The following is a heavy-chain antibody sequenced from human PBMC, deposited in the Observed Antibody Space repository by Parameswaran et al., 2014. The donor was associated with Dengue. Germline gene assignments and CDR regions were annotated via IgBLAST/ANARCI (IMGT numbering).Heavy chain of an antibody. J-gene: IGHJ4*02. CDR3: AKDPCSGGSCYAKFDY. Sequence: VRQAPGKGLEWVSAISGSGGSTYYADSVKGRFTISRDNSKNTLYLQMNSLRAEDTAVYYCAKDPCSGGSCYAKFDYWGQGTLGTVSS. V-gene: IGHV3-23*01. CDR2: ISGSGGST. D-gene: IGHD2-15*01.